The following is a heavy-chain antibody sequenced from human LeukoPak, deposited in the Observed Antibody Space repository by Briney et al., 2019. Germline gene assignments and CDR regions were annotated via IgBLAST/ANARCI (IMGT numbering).Heavy chain of an antibody. CDR2: ISAYNGNT. D-gene: IGHD3-10*01. V-gene: IGHV1-18*01. J-gene: IGHJ6*02. Sequence: ASVKVSCKASGYTFTSYPISWVRQAPGQGLEWMGWISAYNGNTNYAQKLQGRVTMTTDTSTSTAYMELRSLRSDDTAVYYCARDLLLWFGDPTYYGMDVWGRGTTVTVSS. CDR1: GYTFTSYP. CDR3: ARDLLLWFGDPTYYGMDV.